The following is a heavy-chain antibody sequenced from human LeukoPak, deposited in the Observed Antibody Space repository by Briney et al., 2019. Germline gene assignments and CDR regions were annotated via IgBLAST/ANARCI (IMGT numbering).Heavy chain of an antibody. CDR2: INHSGST. Sequence: SEALSLTCAVYGGSFSAYYWNWIRQPPGKGLEWIGEINHSGSTNYNPSLKSRVTISVDTSKNQFSLKLSSVTAADTAVYYCARGVQLVPDAFDIWGQGTMVTVSS. D-gene: IGHD6-13*01. CDR1: GGSFSAYY. V-gene: IGHV4-34*01. CDR3: ARGVQLVPDAFDI. J-gene: IGHJ3*02.